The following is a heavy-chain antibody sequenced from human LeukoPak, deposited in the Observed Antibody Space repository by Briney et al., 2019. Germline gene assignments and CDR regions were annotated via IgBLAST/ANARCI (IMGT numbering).Heavy chain of an antibody. CDR3: ARGTKYCSGDSCQNWFDP. V-gene: IGHV4-59*08. CDR1: GGSISHYY. D-gene: IGHD2-15*01. Sequence: SETLSLTCTVSGGSISHYYWSWIRQPPGKGLEWIGYIYYSGTTNYNPSLKSRVTMSVDTSKNQFSLKLSSVTAADTAVYYCARGTKYCSGDSCQNWFDPWGQGTLVTVSS. J-gene: IGHJ5*02. CDR2: IYYSGTT.